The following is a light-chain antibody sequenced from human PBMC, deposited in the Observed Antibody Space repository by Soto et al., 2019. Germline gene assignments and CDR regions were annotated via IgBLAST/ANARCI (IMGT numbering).Light chain of an antibody. CDR1: QSVSSSY. V-gene: IGKV3-20*01. J-gene: IGKJ1*01. Sequence: LTQSPGTLSLSPGERATLSCRASQSVSSSYLAWYQQKPGQAPRLLIYGASSRATGIPDRFSGSGSGTDFTLTISRLEPEDFAVYYCQQYGSSPWTFGQRSIADI. CDR2: GAS. CDR3: QQYGSSPWT.